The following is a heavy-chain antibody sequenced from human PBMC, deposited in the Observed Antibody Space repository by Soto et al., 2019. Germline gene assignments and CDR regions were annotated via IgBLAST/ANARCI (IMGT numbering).Heavy chain of an antibody. Sequence: EVQLVESGGGLVQPGGSLRLSCAASGFTFSSYWMSWVRQAPGKGLEWVANIKQDGSEKYYVDSVKGRFTISRDNAKNSLYLQMNSLRAEDTAVYYCARDPISYGGYDYYYYMDVWGKGTTVTVSS. V-gene: IGHV3-7*01. J-gene: IGHJ6*03. CDR1: GFTFSSYW. CDR3: ARDPISYGGYDYYYYMDV. CDR2: IKQDGSEK. D-gene: IGHD5-12*01.